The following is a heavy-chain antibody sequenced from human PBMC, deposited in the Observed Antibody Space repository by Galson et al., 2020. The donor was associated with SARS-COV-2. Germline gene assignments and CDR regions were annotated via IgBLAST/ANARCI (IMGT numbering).Heavy chain of an antibody. CDR2: ISGGGGNT. Sequence: GGSLRLSCAASGFAFDFYAMSWVRQTPGKGLEWVSSISGGGGNTYYADSVKGRFTISRDNYRKTLYLQMSSLRAEDSARYYCAKDGMANWDQSYMDVWGKGTTVTISS. J-gene: IGHJ6*03. CDR3: AKDGMANWDQSYMDV. V-gene: IGHV3-23*01. D-gene: IGHD7-27*01. CDR1: GFAFDFYA.